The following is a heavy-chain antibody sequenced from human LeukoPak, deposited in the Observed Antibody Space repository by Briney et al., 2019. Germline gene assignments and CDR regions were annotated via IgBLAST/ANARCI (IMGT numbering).Heavy chain of an antibody. CDR1: GYSFTSYW. Sequence: GESLKISCKGSGYSFTSYWIGWVRQLPGKGLEWMGIIYPGDSDTRYSPSFQGQVTISADKSISTAYLQWSSLKASDTAMYYCARHLLGYCSGGSCALGYWGQGTLVTVSS. CDR3: ARHLLGYCSGGSCALGY. V-gene: IGHV5-51*01. D-gene: IGHD2-15*01. CDR2: IYPGDSDT. J-gene: IGHJ4*02.